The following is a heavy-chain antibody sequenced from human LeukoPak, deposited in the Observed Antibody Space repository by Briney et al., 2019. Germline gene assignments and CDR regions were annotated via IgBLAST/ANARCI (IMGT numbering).Heavy chain of an antibody. J-gene: IGHJ4*02. D-gene: IGHD5-24*01. CDR1: GYNFDRYG. CDR3: ASRGSINYPGQFDY. CDR2: ISTYNGNT. Sequence: ASVKVSCKGSGYNFDRYGVNWVRQAPGQGLEWVGWISTYNGNTFYAQKFEGRVTMTTDTSTNTVYMDLRSLRSDDTAVYYCASRGSINYPGQFDYWGQGTLVTVSS. V-gene: IGHV1-18*04.